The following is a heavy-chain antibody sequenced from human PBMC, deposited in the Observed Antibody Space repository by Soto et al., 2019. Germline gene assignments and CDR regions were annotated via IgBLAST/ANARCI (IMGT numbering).Heavy chain of an antibody. V-gene: IGHV3-23*01. Sequence: GGSLRLSCAASGFTFSSHAMAWVRQAPGKGLEWVSSISGSGGSKYYADSVMGRFTISRDNSKNTVFLQMKSLRAEDTAVYYCARFFGDYFLASWGQGTLVTVSS. CDR2: ISGSGGSK. J-gene: IGHJ4*02. CDR3: ARFFGDYFLAS. D-gene: IGHD4-17*01. CDR1: GFTFSSHA.